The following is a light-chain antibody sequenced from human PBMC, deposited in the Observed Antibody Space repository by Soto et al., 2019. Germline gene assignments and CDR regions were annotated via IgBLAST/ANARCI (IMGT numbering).Light chain of an antibody. CDR1: QGVSSG. CDR3: QQANSFPHT. V-gene: IGKV1-12*01. J-gene: IGKJ2*01. CDR2: AAS. Sequence: DIQMTQSPSSVSASVGDRVTITCRASQGVSSGLAWYQQKPGKAPKLLIYAASSLQSGVLSRFSGSGSGTDFTLTSNSLQPEDFATYYCQQANSFPHTFGQGTKLEIK.